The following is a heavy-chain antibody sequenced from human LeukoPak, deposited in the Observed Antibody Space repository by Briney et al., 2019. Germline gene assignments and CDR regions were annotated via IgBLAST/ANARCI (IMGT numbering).Heavy chain of an antibody. D-gene: IGHD5-12*01. J-gene: IGHJ4*02. CDR3: ARELYGATIFDF. CDR2: IYHTGKT. CDR1: GGCISSSNW. V-gene: IGHV4-4*02. Sequence: SETLSLTCAVSGGCISSSNWWSWVRQPPGKGLEWIGEIYHTGKTNYNSSLESRVTISLDKSKNQFSLKVSSVTAADTAVYYCARELYGATIFDFWGQGTLVTVSS.